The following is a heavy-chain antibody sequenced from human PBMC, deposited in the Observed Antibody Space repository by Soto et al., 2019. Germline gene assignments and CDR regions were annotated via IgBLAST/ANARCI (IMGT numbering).Heavy chain of an antibody. CDR2: INSDGSST. CDR1: RYTFSSFW. J-gene: IGHJ5*02. CDR3: ARAADSSSQTFLFDP. V-gene: IGHV3-74*01. Sequence: EVQLVESGGGLVQPGGSLRLSCAASRYTFSSFWFHWVRQAPGKGLVWVSHINSDGSSTSYADSVKGRFTISRDNAKNTLYLQMNSLRAEDTAVYYCARAADSSSQTFLFDPWGQGTLVTVSS. D-gene: IGHD6-13*01.